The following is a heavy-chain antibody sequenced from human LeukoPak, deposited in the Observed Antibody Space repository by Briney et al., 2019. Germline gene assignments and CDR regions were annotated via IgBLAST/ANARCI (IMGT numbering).Heavy chain of an antibody. CDR1: GYTFTGYY. CDR2: INPNSGGT. J-gene: IGHJ4*02. Sequence: ASVKVSCKASGYTFTGYYMHWVRQAPGQGLEWMGWINPNSGGTNYAQKFQGRVTMTRDTSISTAYMELSRLRSDDTAVYYCARDLGYYDFWSGYYSDYFDYWGQGTLITGSS. CDR3: ARDLGYYDFWSGYYSDYFDY. D-gene: IGHD3-3*01. V-gene: IGHV1-2*02.